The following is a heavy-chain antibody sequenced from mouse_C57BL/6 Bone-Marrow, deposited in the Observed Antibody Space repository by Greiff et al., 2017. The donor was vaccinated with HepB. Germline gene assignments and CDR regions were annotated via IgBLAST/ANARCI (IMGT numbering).Heavy chain of an antibody. D-gene: IGHD2-5*01. Sequence: EVKLMESGGGLVQPGESLKLSCESTEYEFPSHDMSWVRKTPEKRLELVAAINSDGGITYYPDTMERRFIISRNNTKKTLYLQMCSLRSEDTALYYCARRDYSNSYLYFDVWGTGTTVTFSS. V-gene: IGHV5-2*01. CDR1: EYEFPSHD. J-gene: IGHJ1*03. CDR2: INSDGGIT. CDR3: ARRDYSNSYLYFDV.